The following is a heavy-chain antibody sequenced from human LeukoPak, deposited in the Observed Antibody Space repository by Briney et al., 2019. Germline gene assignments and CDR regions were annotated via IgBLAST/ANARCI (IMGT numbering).Heavy chain of an antibody. J-gene: IGHJ6*03. CDR2: IDNRGTT. CDR1: GASISNYS. V-gene: IGHV4-4*07. Sequence: PSETLSLTCTVSGASISNYSWSWIRQPAGKGLQWIGRIDNRGTTNYNPSLKSRVSMSGDTSKNQFSLKLSSVTAADTAIFYCARDRYDFWSGFSGDFYYYHYMDVRGKGTTVTVSS. CDR3: ARDRYDFWSGFSGDFYYYHYMDV. D-gene: IGHD3-3*01.